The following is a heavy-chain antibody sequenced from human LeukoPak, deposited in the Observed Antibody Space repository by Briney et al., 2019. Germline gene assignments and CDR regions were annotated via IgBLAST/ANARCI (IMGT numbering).Heavy chain of an antibody. CDR2: INPNSGGT. CDR1: GYTFTGYY. D-gene: IGHD6-19*01. CDR3: ARGFGGQWLVKIDAFDI. Sequence: ASVKVSCKASGYTFTGYYMHWVRQAPGQGLEWMGWINPNSGGTNYAQKFQGRVTMTRDTSISTAYMERSRLRSDDTAVYYCARGFGGQWLVKIDAFDIWGQGTMVTVSS. J-gene: IGHJ3*02. V-gene: IGHV1-2*02.